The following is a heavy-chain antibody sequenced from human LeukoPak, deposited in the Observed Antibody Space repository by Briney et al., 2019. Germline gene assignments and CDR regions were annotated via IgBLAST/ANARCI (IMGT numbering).Heavy chain of an antibody. V-gene: IGHV1-18*01. J-gene: IGHJ4*02. D-gene: IGHD3-9*01. CDR1: GYNFIGYG. Sequence: ASVKVSCKPSGYNFIGYGITWVRQAPGQGLEWMGWVSSYNGNTDFAQKFQGRVSMTTEIPTTTVYMELRNLRYDDTAVYYCARVHPPYDLFHAFDYWGQGTLVTVSS. CDR3: ARVHPPYDLFHAFDY. CDR2: VSSYNGNT.